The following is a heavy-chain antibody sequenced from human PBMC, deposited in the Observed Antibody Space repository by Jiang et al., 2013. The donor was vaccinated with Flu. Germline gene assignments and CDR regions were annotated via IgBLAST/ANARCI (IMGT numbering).Heavy chain of an antibody. CDR1: GGSFSGYY. V-gene: IGHV4-34*01. CDR3: ARGIPEGIAAAGSFDP. CDR2: INHSGST. D-gene: IGHD6-13*01. J-gene: IGHJ5*02. Sequence: LLKPSETLSLTCAVYGGSFSGYYWSWIRQPPGKGLEWIGEINHSGSTNYNPSLKSRVTISVDTSKNQFSLKLSSVTAADTAVYYCARGIPEGIAAAGSFDPWGQGTLVTVSS.